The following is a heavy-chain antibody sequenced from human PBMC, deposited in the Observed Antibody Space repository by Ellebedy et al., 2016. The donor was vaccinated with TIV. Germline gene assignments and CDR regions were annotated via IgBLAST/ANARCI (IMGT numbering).Heavy chain of an antibody. CDR2: IYHSGST. V-gene: IGHV4-38-2*02. J-gene: IGHJ5*02. Sequence: SETLSLXXTVSGYSISSGYYWGWIRQPPGKGLEWIGSIYHSGSTYYNPSLKSRVTISVDTSKNQFSLKLSSVTAADTAVYYCARDRLLEMATKTYNWFDPWGQGTLVTVSS. CDR1: GYSISSGYY. CDR3: ARDRLLEMATKTYNWFDP. D-gene: IGHD5-24*01.